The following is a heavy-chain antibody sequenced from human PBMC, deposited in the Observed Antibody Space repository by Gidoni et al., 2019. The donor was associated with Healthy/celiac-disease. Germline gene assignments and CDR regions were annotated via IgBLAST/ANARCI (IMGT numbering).Heavy chain of an antibody. V-gene: IGHV3-73*02. J-gene: IGHJ6*02. Sequence: EVQLVESGGGLVQPGGSLQLSCAASGLTFRGSAMHWVRQASGKGLEWVGRIRRKANSYATAYAASMKGRFTISRDDSKNTAYLQMNSLKTEDTAVYYCTSDGSGWFPDYYYYGMDVWGQGTTVTVSS. CDR3: TSDGSGWFPDYYYYGMDV. CDR1: GLTFRGSA. CDR2: IRRKANSYAT. D-gene: IGHD6-19*01.